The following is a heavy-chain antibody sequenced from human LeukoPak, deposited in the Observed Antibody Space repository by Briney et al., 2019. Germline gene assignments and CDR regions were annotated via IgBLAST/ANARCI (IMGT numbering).Heavy chain of an antibody. Sequence: PSETLSLTCTVSDDSISDYYRGWIRQPPGKGLEWIGYFYNSGRSTYNPSLKSRVTISADTSKNHFSLKLNSVTTEDTAVYYCTRGAGWLIDYWGQGILVTVSS. J-gene: IGHJ4*02. CDR3: TRGAGWLIDY. CDR2: FYNSGRS. CDR1: DDSISDYY. D-gene: IGHD3-16*01. V-gene: IGHV4-59*01.